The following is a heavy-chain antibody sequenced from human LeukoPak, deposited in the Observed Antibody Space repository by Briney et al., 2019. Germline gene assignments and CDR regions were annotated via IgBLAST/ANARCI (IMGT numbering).Heavy chain of an antibody. V-gene: IGHV4-59*02. J-gene: IGHJ4*02. D-gene: IGHD3-16*01. Sequence: GSLRLSCVASGFTVSTNHMNWVRQPPGKGLEWIGYFHNSGTSTYNPSLKSRVTISADTFKNQFSLKLISLTTADTAVYYCTRGAGWLIDYWGQGILVTVSS. CDR1: GFTVSTNH. CDR3: TRGAGWLIDY. CDR2: FHNSGTS.